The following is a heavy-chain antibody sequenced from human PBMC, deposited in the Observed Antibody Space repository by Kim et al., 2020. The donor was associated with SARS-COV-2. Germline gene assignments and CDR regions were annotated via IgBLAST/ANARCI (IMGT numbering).Heavy chain of an antibody. Sequence: SETLSLTCAVSGGSISSSNWWSWVRQPPGKGLEWIGEIYHSGSTNYNPSLKSRVTISVDKSKNQFSLKLSSVTAADTAVYYCAKTGVGGLLVDYYGMDVWGRGNTVTVSS. J-gene: IGHJ6*01. CDR1: GGSISSSNW. CDR2: IYHSGST. D-gene: IGHD3-10*01. V-gene: IGHV4-4*02. CDR3: AKTGVGGLLVDYYGMDV.